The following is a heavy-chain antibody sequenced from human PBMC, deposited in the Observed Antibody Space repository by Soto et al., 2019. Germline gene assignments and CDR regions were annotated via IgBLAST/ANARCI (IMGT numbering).Heavy chain of an antibody. CDR2: IYPGDSDT. CDR3: AASIFYYGMDV. V-gene: IGHV5-51*01. J-gene: IGHJ6*02. CDR1: GYTFTNYW. Sequence: GESPKISCKGSGYTFTNYWIGWVRQMPGKGLEWMGIIYPGDSDTKYNPSFQGQVTISADKSITTTYLRWTSLKASYTAIYYCAASIFYYGMDVWGQGTTVTVSS.